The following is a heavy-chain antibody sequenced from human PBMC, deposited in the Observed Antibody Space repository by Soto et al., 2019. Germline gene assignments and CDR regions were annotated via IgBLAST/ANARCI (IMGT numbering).Heavy chain of an antibody. V-gene: IGHV1-69*13. CDR3: ARVLYDFNWFDP. CDR1: GGTFSSYA. D-gene: IGHD3-3*01. Sequence: GASVKVSCKASGGTFSSYAISWVRQAPGQGLEWMGGIIPIFGTANYAQKFQGRVTITADESTSTAYMELSSLRSEDTAVYYGARVLYDFNWFDPWGQGTLVTVSS. CDR2: IIPIFGTA. J-gene: IGHJ5*02.